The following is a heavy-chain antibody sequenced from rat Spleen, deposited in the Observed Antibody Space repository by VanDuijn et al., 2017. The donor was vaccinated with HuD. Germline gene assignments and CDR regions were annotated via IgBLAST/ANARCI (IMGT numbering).Heavy chain of an antibody. D-gene: IGHD1-2*01. CDR2: ISYDGSST. V-gene: IGHV5-29*01. CDR3: ARGGIYDY. Sequence: EVQLVESDGGLVQPGRSLKLSCAASGFTFSNYGMAWVRQAPTKGLEWVATISYDGSSTYYRDSVKGRFTISRDNAKNTLYLQMDSLRSEDTATYYCARGGIYDYWGQGVMVTVSS. J-gene: IGHJ2*01. CDR1: GFTFSNYG.